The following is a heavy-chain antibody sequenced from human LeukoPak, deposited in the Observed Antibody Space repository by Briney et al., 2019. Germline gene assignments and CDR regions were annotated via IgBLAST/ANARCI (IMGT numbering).Heavy chain of an antibody. CDR3: ARIGYSYGPRGAFDI. CDR2: INHSGST. J-gene: IGHJ3*02. D-gene: IGHD5-18*01. V-gene: IGHV4-34*01. CDR1: GGSFSGYY. Sequence: SETLSLTCAVYGGSFSGYYWSWIRQPPGKGLEWIGEINHSGSTNYNPSLKSRVTISVDTSKNQFSLKLSSVTAADTAVYYCARIGYSYGPRGAFDIWGQGTMVTVSS.